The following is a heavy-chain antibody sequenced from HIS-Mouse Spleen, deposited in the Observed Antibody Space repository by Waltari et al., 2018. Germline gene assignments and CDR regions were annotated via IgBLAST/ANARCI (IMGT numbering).Heavy chain of an antibody. V-gene: IGHV3-48*01. CDR3: AREDDSRGN. Sequence: EVQLVESGGGLVQPGGSLRLSCAASGFTFSSDSLNWVRQAPGKGLEWVSYISSSSSTIYDADSVKGRFTISRDNAKNSLYLQMNSLRAEDTAVYYCAREDDSRGNWGQGTLVTVSS. CDR2: ISSSSSTI. CDR1: GFTFSSDS. D-gene: IGHD3-22*01. J-gene: IGHJ4*02.